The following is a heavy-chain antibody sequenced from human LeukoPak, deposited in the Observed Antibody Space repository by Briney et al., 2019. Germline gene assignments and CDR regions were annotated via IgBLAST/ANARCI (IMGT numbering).Heavy chain of an antibody. V-gene: IGHV5-51*01. Sequence: GESLKISCKGSGYSFTSYWIGWVRQMPGKGLGWMGSVYPGDSDTRYSPSFQGQVNISADKCISTAYLQWSSLKASDTAMYYCARQSDCSGGSCPEGDYWGQGTLVTVSS. CDR2: VYPGDSDT. D-gene: IGHD2-15*01. CDR3: ARQSDCSGGSCPEGDY. J-gene: IGHJ4*02. CDR1: GYSFTSYW.